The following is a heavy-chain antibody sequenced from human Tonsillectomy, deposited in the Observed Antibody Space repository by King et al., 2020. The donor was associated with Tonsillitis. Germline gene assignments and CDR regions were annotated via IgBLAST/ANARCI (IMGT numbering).Heavy chain of an antibody. D-gene: IGHD5-24*01. V-gene: IGHV2-5*01. Sequence: HITLKESGPTLVKPTQTLTLTCTFSGFSLSTSGVNVGWIRQPPGKALEWLALIYWNDDKRYSPSLKRRLTITKDTSKNQVVLTMTNMDPVDTATYYCAHREMATRGFDYWGQGTLVTVSS. CDR1: GFSLSTSGVN. CDR3: AHREMATRGFDY. CDR2: IYWNDDK. J-gene: IGHJ4*02.